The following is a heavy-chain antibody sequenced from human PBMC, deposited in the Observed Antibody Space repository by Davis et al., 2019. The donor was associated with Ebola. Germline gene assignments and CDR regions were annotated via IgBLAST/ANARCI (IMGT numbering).Heavy chain of an antibody. CDR2: ISSSSSYI. J-gene: IGHJ1*01. Sequence: GESLKISCAASGFTFSSYSMNWVRQAPGKGLEWVSSISSSSSYIYYADSVKGRFTISRDNAKNSLYLQMNSLRAEDTAVYYCARETFFQHWGQGTLVTVSS. V-gene: IGHV3-21*01. CDR1: GFTFSSYS. CDR3: ARETFFQH.